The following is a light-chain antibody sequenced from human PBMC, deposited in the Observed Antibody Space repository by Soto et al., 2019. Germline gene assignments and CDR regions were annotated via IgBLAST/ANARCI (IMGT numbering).Light chain of an antibody. Sequence: EIVMTQSPATLSVSPGERATLSCRASQSVSSNLAWYQQKPGQAPRLLIYGASTRATGIPARFSGSGSGTEFPLPISSLQSEDFAVYYCQQYNNWPLTFGGGTKVEI. J-gene: IGKJ4*01. CDR1: QSVSSN. CDR3: QQYNNWPLT. CDR2: GAS. V-gene: IGKV3D-15*01.